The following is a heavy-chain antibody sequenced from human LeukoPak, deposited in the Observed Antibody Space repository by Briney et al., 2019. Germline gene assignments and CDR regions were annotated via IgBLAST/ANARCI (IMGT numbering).Heavy chain of an antibody. V-gene: IGHV1-8*01. D-gene: IGHD1-26*01. CDR3: TRGEGILGSY. CDR1: GYIFTTYD. Sequence: ASVKVSCNASGYIFTTYDINWVRQAPGQGPEWLGWMSPSSGNTGLAQRFQGRVSMTRDTSIHTAYMELSSLTSDDTAVYYCTRGEGILGSYWGQGTLVTVSS. J-gene: IGHJ4*02. CDR2: MSPSSGNT.